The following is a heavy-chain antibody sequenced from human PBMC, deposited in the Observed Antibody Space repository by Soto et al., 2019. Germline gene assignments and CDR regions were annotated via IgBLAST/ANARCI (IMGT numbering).Heavy chain of an antibody. CDR3: AKKYCSGGSCYSERAYYYYYGKDV. CDR2: ISGSGGST. CDR1: GFTFSSYA. Sequence: GGSLRLSCAASGFTFSSYAMSWVRQAPGKGLEWVSAISGSGGSTYYADSVKGRFTISRDNSKNTLYLQMNSLRAEDTAVHYCAKKYCSGGSCYSERAYYYYYGKDVWSQGTTVTASS. V-gene: IGHV3-23*01. D-gene: IGHD2-15*01. J-gene: IGHJ6*02.